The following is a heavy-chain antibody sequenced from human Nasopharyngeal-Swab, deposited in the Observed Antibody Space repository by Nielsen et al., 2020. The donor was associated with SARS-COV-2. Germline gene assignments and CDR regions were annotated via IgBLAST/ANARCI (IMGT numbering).Heavy chain of an antibody. CDR1: GFTFSSYG. Sequence: GGSLRLSCAASGFTFSSYGMHWVRQAPGKGLEWVAVISYDGSNKYYADSVKGRFTISRDNSKNTLYLQMNSLRAEDTAVYYCARSLIGGDGYNLGVSFDYWGQGTLVTVSS. J-gene: IGHJ4*02. V-gene: IGHV3-30*03. CDR3: ARSLIGGDGYNLGVSFDY. D-gene: IGHD5-24*01. CDR2: ISYDGSNK.